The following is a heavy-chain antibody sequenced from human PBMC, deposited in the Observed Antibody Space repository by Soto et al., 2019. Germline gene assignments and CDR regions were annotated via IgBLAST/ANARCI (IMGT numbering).Heavy chain of an antibody. Sequence: EVQLVESGGGLVQPGGSLRLSCAASGFTFSSNGMHWVRQAPGKGLLWVSRINTDGSSTSYADSVKGRFTISRDNTKNTLYLQTNSLRAEDTAVYYCARDLPGGWGQGTMVTVSS. J-gene: IGHJ3*01. CDR2: INTDGSST. CDR3: ARDLPGG. CDR1: GFTFSSNG. V-gene: IGHV3-74*01.